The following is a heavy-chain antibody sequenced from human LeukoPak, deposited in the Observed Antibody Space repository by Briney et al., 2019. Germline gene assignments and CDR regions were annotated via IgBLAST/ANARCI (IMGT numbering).Heavy chain of an antibody. CDR1: GGSFSGYY. CDR2: IYHSGST. V-gene: IGHV4-34*01. D-gene: IGHD1-26*01. J-gene: IGHJ6*03. Sequence: SETLSLTCAVYGGSFSGYYWSWIRQPPGKGLEWIGEIYHSGSTNYNPSLKSRVTISVDKSKNQFSLKLSSVTAADTAVYYCARGSGSYYYYYMDVWGKGTTVTVSS. CDR3: ARGSGSYYYYYMDV.